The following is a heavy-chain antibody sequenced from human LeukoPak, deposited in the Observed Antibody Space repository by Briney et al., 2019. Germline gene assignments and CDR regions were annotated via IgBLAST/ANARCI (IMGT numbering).Heavy chain of an antibody. Sequence: SETLSLTCAVSGGSISSSNWWSWVRQPPGKGLEWIGEINHSGSTNYNPSLKSRVTISVDTSKNQFSLKLSSVTAADTAVYYCARGPYGSGSYYRGLKSGWGYFDYWGQGTLVTVSS. CDR2: INHSGST. V-gene: IGHV4-4*02. CDR1: GGSISSSNW. J-gene: IGHJ4*02. D-gene: IGHD3-10*01. CDR3: ARGPYGSGSYYRGLKSGWGYFDY.